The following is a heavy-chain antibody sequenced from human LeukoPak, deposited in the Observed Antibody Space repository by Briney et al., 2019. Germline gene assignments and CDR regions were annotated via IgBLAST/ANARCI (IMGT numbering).Heavy chain of an antibody. V-gene: IGHV3-49*04. CDR2: IRSKAYGGTT. D-gene: IGHD6-13*01. J-gene: IGHJ6*03. CDR3: TRDGTWAAGTPAYYYYMDV. Sequence: PGGSLRLSCTASGFTFGDYAMSWVRQAPGKGLEWVGFIRSKAYGGTTEYAASVKGRFTISRDDSKSIAYLQMNSLKTEDTAVYYCTRDGTWAAGTPAYYYYMDVWGKGTTVTISS. CDR1: GFTFGDYA.